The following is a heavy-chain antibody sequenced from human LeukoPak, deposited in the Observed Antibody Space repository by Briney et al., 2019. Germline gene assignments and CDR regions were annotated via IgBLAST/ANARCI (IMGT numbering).Heavy chain of an antibody. J-gene: IGHJ4*02. CDR3: AGRDYDYVWGSYRPLDY. D-gene: IGHD3-16*02. CDR2: INHSGST. V-gene: IGHV4-34*01. CDR1: GGSFSGYY. Sequence: PSETQSLTCAVYGGSFSGYYWSWIRQPPGKGLEWIGEINHSGSTNYNPSLKSRVTISVDTSKNQFSLKLSSVTAADTAVYYCAGRDYDYVWGSYRPLDYWGQGTLVTVSS.